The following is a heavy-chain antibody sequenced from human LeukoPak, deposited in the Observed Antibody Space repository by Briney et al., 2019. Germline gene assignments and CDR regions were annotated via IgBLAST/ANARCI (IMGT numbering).Heavy chain of an antibody. D-gene: IGHD3-10*01. V-gene: IGHV4-59*01. CDR1: GASISNFY. J-gene: IGHJ4*02. Sequence: SETLSLTCTVSGASISNFYWSWIRQPPGKGLEWIGEVYYSGTTNYNPSLKSRVTISVDTSKYQFSLKLSSVTAADTAVYYCARAVRVKFDYWGQGLLVTVSS. CDR3: ARAVRVKFDY. CDR2: VYYSGTT.